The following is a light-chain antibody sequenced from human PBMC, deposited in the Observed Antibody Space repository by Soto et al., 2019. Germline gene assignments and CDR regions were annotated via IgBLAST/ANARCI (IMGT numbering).Light chain of an antibody. CDR1: QDISNY. V-gene: IGKV1-33*01. J-gene: IGKJ4*01. CDR3: QQYDKPTLTVT. CDR2: DAS. Sequence: DIPMTQSPSSLSASVGDRVTITCQARQDISNYLNWYQQKPGKAPKLLISDASNLETGVPSRFSGRGYGTYFSFTISSLQPEDIATYYWQQYDKPTLTVTCGGGTKVEIK.